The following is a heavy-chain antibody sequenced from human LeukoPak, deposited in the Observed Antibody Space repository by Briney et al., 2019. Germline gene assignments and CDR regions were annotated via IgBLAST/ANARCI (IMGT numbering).Heavy chain of an antibody. Sequence: GGSLGLSCAATGFTVRSSHMSWIRQAPGKGLEWVSLIYSNGNIHYADSVKGRFTISRDISKNSLYLQMNSLRVDDTAVYYCVRADNGFDQWGQGALVTVSS. CDR2: IYSNGNI. D-gene: IGHD1-14*01. CDR1: GFTVRSSH. CDR3: VRADNGFDQ. V-gene: IGHV3-53*01. J-gene: IGHJ4*02.